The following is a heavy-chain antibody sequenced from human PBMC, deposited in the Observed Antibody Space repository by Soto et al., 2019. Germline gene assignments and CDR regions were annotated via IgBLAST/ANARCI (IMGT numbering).Heavy chain of an antibody. Sequence: SETLSLTCAVSGVSISSGGYSWNWIRQPPGKGLEWIGSVYHSGTTYYNPSLKSRVTISADTSKNQFSLQLSSLTSEDTAVYYCARDDYGFSGSHYIDYFNYWGQGALVTVSS. V-gene: IGHV4-30-2*03. D-gene: IGHD1-26*01. CDR1: GVSISSGGYS. J-gene: IGHJ4*02. CDR3: ARDDYGFSGSHYIDYFNY. CDR2: VYHSGTT.